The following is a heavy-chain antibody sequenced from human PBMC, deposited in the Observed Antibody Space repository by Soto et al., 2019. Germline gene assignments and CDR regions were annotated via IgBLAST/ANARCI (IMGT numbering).Heavy chain of an antibody. V-gene: IGHV4-34*01. CDR2: INHSGST. Sequence: SETLSLTCAVYGGSFSGYYWSWIRQPPGKGLEWIGEINHSGSTNYNPSLKSRVTISVDTSKNQFSLKLSSVTAADTAVYYRARGWGSTSCYPCLFYYYCGMDVWGQGTTVTVSS. CDR3: ARGWGSTSCYPCLFYYYCGMDV. J-gene: IGHJ6*02. CDR1: GGSFSGYY. D-gene: IGHD2-2*01.